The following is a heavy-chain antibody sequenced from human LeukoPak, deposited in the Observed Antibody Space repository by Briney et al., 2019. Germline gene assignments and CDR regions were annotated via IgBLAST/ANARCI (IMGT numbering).Heavy chain of an antibody. D-gene: IGHD3-10*01. CDR2: INPSGGST. CDR1: GYTSTSYY. Sequence: GASVKVSCKASGYTSTSYYMHWVRQAPGQGLEWMGIINPSGGSTSYAQKFQGRVTMTRDTSTSTVYMELSSLRSEDTAVYYCARDSRDYYGSEGLWGQGTLVTVSS. J-gene: IGHJ4*02. V-gene: IGHV1-46*01. CDR3: ARDSRDYYGSEGL.